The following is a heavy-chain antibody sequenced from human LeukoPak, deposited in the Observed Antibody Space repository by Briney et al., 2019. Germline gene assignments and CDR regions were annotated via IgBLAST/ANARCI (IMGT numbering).Heavy chain of an antibody. Sequence: GGSLRLSCSASEFSVGSNYMTWVRQAPGKGLEWVSLIYSGGSTYYADSVKGRFTISRDNSKNTLFLQMNSLRADDTAIYYCAKGLERESRLDYWGQGTLVTVSS. CDR3: AKGLERESRLDY. V-gene: IGHV3-66*01. D-gene: IGHD1-1*01. CDR1: EFSVGSNY. CDR2: IYSGGST. J-gene: IGHJ4*02.